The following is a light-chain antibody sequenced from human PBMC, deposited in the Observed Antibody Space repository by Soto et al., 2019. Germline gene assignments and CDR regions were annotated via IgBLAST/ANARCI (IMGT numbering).Light chain of an antibody. J-gene: IGKJ1*01. CDR2: DAS. Sequence: DIQMTQSPSTLSGSVGDRVTITCRASQSISSWLAWYQQKPGKAPKLLIYDASSLESGVPSRFSSSGSGTEFTLTISSLQPDDFATYYCQQYNSYSTFGQGTKVDIK. CDR3: QQYNSYST. V-gene: IGKV1-5*01. CDR1: QSISSW.